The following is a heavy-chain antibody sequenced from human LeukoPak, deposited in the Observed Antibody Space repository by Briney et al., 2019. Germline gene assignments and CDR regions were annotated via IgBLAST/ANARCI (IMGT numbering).Heavy chain of an antibody. CDR3: ARGICSSTSCYYFDY. J-gene: IGHJ4*02. CDR2: IYHSGST. D-gene: IGHD2-2*01. CDR1: GGSISSYS. Sequence: SETLSLTCTVSGGSISSYSWSWIRQPPGKGLEWIGYIYHSGSTYYNPSLKSRVTISVDRSKNQFSLKLSSVTAADTAVYYCARGICSSTSCYYFDYWGQGTLVTVSS. V-gene: IGHV4-30-2*01.